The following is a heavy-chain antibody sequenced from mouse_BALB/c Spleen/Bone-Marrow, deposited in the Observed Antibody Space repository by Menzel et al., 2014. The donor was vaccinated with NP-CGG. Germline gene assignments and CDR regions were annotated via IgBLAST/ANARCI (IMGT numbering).Heavy chain of an antibody. CDR3: TRKGALITHYYAMDY. CDR2: ISSGSGTI. CDR1: GLTFSSFG. D-gene: IGHD2-4*01. V-gene: IGHV5-17*02. Sequence: EVKLMESGGGLVQPGGSRKLSCAASGLTFSSFGMHWVRQAPEKGLEWVAYISSGSGTIYYADTVKGRFTISRDNPKNTLFLQMISLRSEDTAMYYCTRKGALITHYYAMDYWGQGTSVTVSS. J-gene: IGHJ4*01.